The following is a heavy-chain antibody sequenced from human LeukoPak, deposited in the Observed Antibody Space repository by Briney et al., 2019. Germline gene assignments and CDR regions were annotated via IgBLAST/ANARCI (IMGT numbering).Heavy chain of an antibody. CDR3: VRGFSGVVGDY. Sequence: TSETLSLTCAVYSGALSGYYWSGIRQPPGKGLEWIGEIKDGGITNYTPSLRTRVTISVNTSKKQLSLKLSSATAADTAVYYCVRGFSGVVGDYWGQGTQVSVSS. V-gene: IGHV4-34*01. CDR2: IKDGGIT. CDR1: SGALSGYY. D-gene: IGHD3-10*01. J-gene: IGHJ4*02.